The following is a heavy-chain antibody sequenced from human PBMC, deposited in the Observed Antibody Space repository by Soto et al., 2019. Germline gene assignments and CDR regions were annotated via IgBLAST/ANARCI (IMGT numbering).Heavy chain of an antibody. CDR1: GFTFNTHW. CDR2: IYFDGITT. Sequence: GGSLRLSCTASGFTFNTHWMHWVRQAPGKGLVWVSRIYFDGITTNYADSVKGRLTVSRDNAKNTVYLHVNTLRDEDAAVYYCARGGAMGVDYWGQGTLVTVSS. V-gene: IGHV3-74*01. CDR3: ARGGAMGVDY. J-gene: IGHJ4*02. D-gene: IGHD1-26*01.